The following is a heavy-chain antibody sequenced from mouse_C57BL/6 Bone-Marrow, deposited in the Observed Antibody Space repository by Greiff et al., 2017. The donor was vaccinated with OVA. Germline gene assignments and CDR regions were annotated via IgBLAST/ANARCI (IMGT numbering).Heavy chain of an antibody. CDR3: TTDRY. CDR1: GFNIKDDY. CDR2: IDPENGDT. V-gene: IGHV14-4*01. J-gene: IGHJ2*01. Sequence: EVQLVESGAELVRPGASVKLSCTASGFNIKDDYMHWVKERPEQGLEWIGWIDPENGDTEYASKFQGKATITADPSSKTVYLHLSSLTSEDTAVYYCTTDRYWGQGTTLTVSS.